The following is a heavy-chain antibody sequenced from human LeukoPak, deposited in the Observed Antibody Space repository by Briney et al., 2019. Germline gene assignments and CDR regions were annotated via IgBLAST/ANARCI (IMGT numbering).Heavy chain of an antibody. CDR2: INSDGSTT. Sequence: GGSLRLSCAASGFTFSSYWMHWVRQAPGKGLVWVSRINSDGSTTTYAGSVKGRFTISRDNAKNTLYLQMNSLRAEDTAVYFCASRGATSGLGYWGQGTLVTVSS. J-gene: IGHJ4*02. CDR3: ASRGATSGLGY. CDR1: GFTFSSYW. V-gene: IGHV3-74*01.